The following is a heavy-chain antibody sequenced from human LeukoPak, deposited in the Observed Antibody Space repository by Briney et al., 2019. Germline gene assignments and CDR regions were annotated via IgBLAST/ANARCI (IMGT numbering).Heavy chain of an antibody. CDR1: GFTFSSYG. V-gene: IGHV3-30*02. J-gene: IGHJ6*03. CDR3: AKDRYGDYYYYYMDV. Sequence: GGSLRLSCAASGFTFSSYGMHWVRQAPGKGLEWVAFIRYDGSNKYYADSVKGRFTISRDNSKNTLYLQMNSLRAEDTAVYYCAKDRYGDYYYYYMDVWGKGTTVTVSS. CDR2: IRYDGSNK. D-gene: IGHD4-17*01.